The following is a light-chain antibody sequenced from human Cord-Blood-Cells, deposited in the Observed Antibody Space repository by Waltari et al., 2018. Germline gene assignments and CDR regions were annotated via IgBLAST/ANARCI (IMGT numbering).Light chain of an antibody. CDR1: SSNIGSNT. V-gene: IGLV1-44*01. CDR3: AAWDDSLNGWV. CDR2: SNN. Sequence: QSVLTQPPSASGTPGQRVTISCSGSSSNIGSNTVNGYQQLPGTAPNPLLYSNNQRPSGVPDRFSGSKSGTSASLAISGLQSEDEADYYCAAWDDSLNGWVFGGGTKLTVL. J-gene: IGLJ3*02.